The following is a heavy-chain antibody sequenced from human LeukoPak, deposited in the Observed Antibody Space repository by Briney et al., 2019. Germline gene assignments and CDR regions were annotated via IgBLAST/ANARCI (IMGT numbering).Heavy chain of an antibody. V-gene: IGHV3-64D*06. Sequence: PGGSLRLSCSVSGFTISSYAMHWVRQAPGKGLEYVSSISSDGGSTFYADSVKGRFTISRDNSKNTLSLQMSSLRTEDTAAYYCVKDRWVDYWGQGTLVTVPS. CDR3: VKDRWVDY. J-gene: IGHJ4*02. CDR2: ISSDGGST. CDR1: GFTISSYA. D-gene: IGHD4-23*01.